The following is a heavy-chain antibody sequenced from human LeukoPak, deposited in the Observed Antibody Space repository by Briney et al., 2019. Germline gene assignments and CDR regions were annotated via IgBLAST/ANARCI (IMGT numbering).Heavy chain of an antibody. V-gene: IGHV3-23*01. Sequence: GGSLRLSCAASGFTFSSYAISWVRQAPGKGLEWVSAISGSGGSTYYADSVKGRFTISRDNSKNTLYLQMNSLRAEDTAVYYCAKVGQGVVVVAATEPNFDYWGQGTLVTVSS. CDR3: AKVGQGVVVVAATEPNFDY. CDR1: GFTFSSYA. D-gene: IGHD2-15*01. J-gene: IGHJ4*02. CDR2: ISGSGGST.